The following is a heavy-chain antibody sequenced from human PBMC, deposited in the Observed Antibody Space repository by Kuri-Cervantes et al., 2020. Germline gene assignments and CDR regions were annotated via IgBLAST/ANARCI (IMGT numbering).Heavy chain of an antibody. J-gene: IGHJ6*02. CDR2: ISYDGSNK. Sequence: GESLKISCAASGFTLSSYGMHWVRQAPGKGLEWVAVISYDGSNKYYADSVKGRFTISRDNSKNTLYLQMNSLRAEDTAVYYCARPPTGDYGGGMDVWGQGTTVTVSS. CDR3: ARPPTGDYGGGMDV. CDR1: GFTLSSYG. V-gene: IGHV3-30*03. D-gene: IGHD4-23*01.